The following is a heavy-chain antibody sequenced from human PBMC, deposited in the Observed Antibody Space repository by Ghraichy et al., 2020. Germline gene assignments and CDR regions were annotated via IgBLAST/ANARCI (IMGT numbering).Heavy chain of an antibody. CDR1: GFTFSNYA. J-gene: IGHJ4*02. CDR2: ISGSGGST. D-gene: IGHD3-10*01. V-gene: IGHV3-23*01. Sequence: GESLNISCAASGFTFSNYAMNWVRQAPGKGLEWVSTISGSGGSTYYADSVKGRFAISRDNSKNTLFLQMNSLRAEDTAVYYCAKVGRYYYDSGSHYLDCWGQGTLVTVSS. CDR3: AKVGRYYYDSGSHYLDC.